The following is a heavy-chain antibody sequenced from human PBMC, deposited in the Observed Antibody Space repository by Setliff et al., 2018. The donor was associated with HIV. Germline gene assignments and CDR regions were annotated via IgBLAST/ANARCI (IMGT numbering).Heavy chain of an antibody. D-gene: IGHD3-3*01. J-gene: IGHJ4*02. CDR2: TNNDGSIT. CDR3: AKGGIFDYSEY. Sequence: GSLRLSCAASGFTLIDHWMHWVRQVPGKGLVWVSRTNNDGSITNYADFVKGRFTMSRDSAKNTLYLQMNSLRAEDTAIYYCAKGGIFDYSEYWGQGTLVTVSS. CDR1: GFTLIDHW. V-gene: IGHV3-74*01.